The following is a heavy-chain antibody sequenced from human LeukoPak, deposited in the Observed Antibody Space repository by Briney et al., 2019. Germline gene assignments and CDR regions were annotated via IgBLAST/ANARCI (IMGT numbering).Heavy chain of an antibody. J-gene: IGHJ4*02. CDR3: ARDSGYCSGGSCYSTNFDY. CDR1: GFTFSSYW. D-gene: IGHD2-15*01. V-gene: IGHV3-7*01. Sequence: GGSLRLSCAASGFTFSSYWMSWVRQAPGKGLEWVANIKQDGSEKYYVDSVKGRFTISRDNAKNSLYLQMNSLRAEDTAVYYCARDSGYCSGGSCYSTNFDYWGQGTLVTVSS. CDR2: IKQDGSEK.